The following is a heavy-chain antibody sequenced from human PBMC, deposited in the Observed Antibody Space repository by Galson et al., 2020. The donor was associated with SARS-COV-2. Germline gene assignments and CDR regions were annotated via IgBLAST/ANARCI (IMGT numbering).Heavy chain of an antibody. Sequence: GESLKISCKGSGYSFTSYWISWVRQMPGKGLEWMGRIDPSDSYTNYSPSFQGHVTISADKSISTAYLQWSSLKASDTAMYYCARPYYYNANFDYWGQGTLVTVSS. CDR2: IDPSDSYT. V-gene: IGHV5-10-1*01. CDR1: GYSFTSYW. J-gene: IGHJ4*02. D-gene: IGHD3-10*01. CDR3: ARPYYYNANFDY.